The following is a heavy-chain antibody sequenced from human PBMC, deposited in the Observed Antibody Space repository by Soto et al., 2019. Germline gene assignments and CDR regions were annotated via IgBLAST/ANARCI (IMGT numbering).Heavy chain of an antibody. Sequence: ASETLSLTFAVYGGSFSGYYWRWILQPPGEGLEWIVEINHSGSTNYNPSLKSRVTMSVDTSKNQFSLKLSSVTAADTAVYYCARGRAVRGYYYYYGMDVWGQGTTVTVSS. CDR1: GGSFSGYY. V-gene: IGHV4-34*01. J-gene: IGHJ6*02. CDR3: ARGRAVRGYYYYYGMDV. CDR2: INHSGST. D-gene: IGHD3-10*01.